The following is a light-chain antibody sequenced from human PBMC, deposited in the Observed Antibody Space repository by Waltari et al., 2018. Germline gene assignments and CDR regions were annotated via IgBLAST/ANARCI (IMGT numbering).Light chain of an antibody. J-gene: IGKJ2*01. V-gene: IGKV3-20*01. Sequence: EIVLTQSPDTLSLSPGDTATLSCRASKSVTGGFIAWYQQKPGQAPRLLIFSASSRATGIPDRFSGSWSGTGFTLTISSLEPEDFAVYYCQQYFTSVYTFGQGTKLEIK. CDR1: KSVTGGF. CDR3: QQYFTSVYT. CDR2: SAS.